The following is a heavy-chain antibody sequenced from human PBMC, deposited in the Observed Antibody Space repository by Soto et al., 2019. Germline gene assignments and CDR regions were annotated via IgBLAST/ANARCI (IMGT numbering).Heavy chain of an antibody. CDR3: ARVIPGAEAWFDT. V-gene: IGHV1-18*01. CDR1: GNTFTNFG. J-gene: IGHJ5*02. D-gene: IGHD2-2*01. CDR2: ISAYTDDP. Sequence: ASVKVSCKASGNTFTNFGVTWVRQAPGQGLEWMGWISAYTDDPNYAQKFQGRVTMTIDTSTSTAYLDLRSLTSDDTAVYCCARVIPGAEAWFDTWGQGTLVTVSS.